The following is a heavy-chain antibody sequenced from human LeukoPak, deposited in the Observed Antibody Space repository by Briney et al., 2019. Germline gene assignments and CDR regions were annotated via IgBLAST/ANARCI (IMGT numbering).Heavy chain of an antibody. Sequence: PSETLSLTCTVSGYSISSGYYWGWIRQPPGKGLEWIGSIYHSGSTYYNPSLKSRVTISVDTSKNQFSLKLSSVTAADTAVYYCARGGSGSYYSWFDPWGQGTLVTVSS. CDR3: ARGGSGSYYSWFDP. V-gene: IGHV4-38-2*02. J-gene: IGHJ5*02. CDR2: IYHSGST. D-gene: IGHD3-10*01. CDR1: GYSISSGYY.